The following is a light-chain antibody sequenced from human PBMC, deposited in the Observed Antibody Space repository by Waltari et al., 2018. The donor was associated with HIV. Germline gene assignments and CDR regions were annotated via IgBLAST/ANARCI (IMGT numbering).Light chain of an antibody. CDR3: GTWDSSLV. J-gene: IGLJ2*01. Sequence: QSVLTQPPSVSAAPGQRVTISCPGNSSIIAKNYVTWYQQIPGTAPKLLIYDNNKRPSGTPARFSGSKSGTSATLAITGLQTADEADYYCGTWDSSLVFGGGTKLTVL. V-gene: IGLV1-51*01. CDR1: SSIIAKNY. CDR2: DNN.